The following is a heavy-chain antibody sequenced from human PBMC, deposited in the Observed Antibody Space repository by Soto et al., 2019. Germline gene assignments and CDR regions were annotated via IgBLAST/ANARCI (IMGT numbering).Heavy chain of an antibody. CDR2: ISGSGGST. D-gene: IGHD6-13*01. J-gene: IGHJ6*02. CDR1: GFTFSSYA. CDR3: AKVAAHHPYYYGMDV. Sequence: VSLRLSCAASGFTFSSYAMSWVRQAPGKGLEWVSAISGSGGSTYYADSVKGRFTISRDNSKNTLYLQMNSLRAEDTAVYYCAKVAAHHPYYYGMDVWGQGTTVTVSS. V-gene: IGHV3-23*01.